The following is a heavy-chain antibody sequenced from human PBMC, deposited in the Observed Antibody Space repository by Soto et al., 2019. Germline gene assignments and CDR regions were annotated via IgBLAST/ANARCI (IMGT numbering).Heavy chain of an antibody. J-gene: IGHJ3*01. CDR1: GFNFGLYA. Sequence: GGSLRLSCTASGFNFGLYAMTWVRQAPGKGLEWVSEISSSSGRTTRYADSVKGRFTISRDNSKNTLYLQMNSLRAGDTAVYFCAQMTLLTNSAFDVWGQGTLVTVSS. CDR3: AQMTLLTNSAFDV. D-gene: IGHD2-21*02. CDR2: ISSSSGRTT. V-gene: IGHV3-23*01.